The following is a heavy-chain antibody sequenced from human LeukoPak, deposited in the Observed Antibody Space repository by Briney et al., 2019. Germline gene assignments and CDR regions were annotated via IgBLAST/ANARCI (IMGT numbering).Heavy chain of an antibody. V-gene: IGHV5-51*01. CDR2: IYPGDSDT. Sequence: GESLKISCKGSGYSFTSYWIGWVRQMPGKGLEWMGIIYPGDSDTRYSPSFQGQVTISADKSISTAYLQWSSLKASDTAMYYCARTIGYDFWSGYCYDYWGQGTLVTVSS. D-gene: IGHD3-3*01. J-gene: IGHJ4*02. CDR1: GYSFTSYW. CDR3: ARTIGYDFWSGYCYDY.